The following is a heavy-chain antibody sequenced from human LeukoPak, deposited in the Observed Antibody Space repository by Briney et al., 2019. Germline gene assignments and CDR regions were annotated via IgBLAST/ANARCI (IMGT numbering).Heavy chain of an antibody. V-gene: IGHV4-59*01. CDR2: IYYSGST. Sequence: PSETLSLTCTVSGGSISSYYWSWIRQPPGKGLEWIGYIYYSGSTNYNPSLKSRVTISVDTSKNQFSLKLSSVTAADTAVYYCASRCGGSCYSSAFDIWGQGTMVTASS. CDR1: GGSISSYY. J-gene: IGHJ3*02. CDR3: ASRCGGSCYSSAFDI. D-gene: IGHD2-15*01.